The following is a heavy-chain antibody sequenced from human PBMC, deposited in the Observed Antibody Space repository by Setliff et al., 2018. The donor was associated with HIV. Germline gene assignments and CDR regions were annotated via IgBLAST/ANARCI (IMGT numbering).Heavy chain of an antibody. CDR2: TSHSGKT. CDR1: GGPLSGHY. CDR3: AKNFFYSLDV. J-gene: IGHJ6*02. Sequence: SETLSLTCAVYGGPLSGHYWSWIRQPPGQGLEWIGETSHSGKTNYNPSLKSRVTISVDTSKNEFSLKVTSMTAADTAVYYCAKNFFYSLDVWGQGTTVTVSS. V-gene: IGHV4-34*01.